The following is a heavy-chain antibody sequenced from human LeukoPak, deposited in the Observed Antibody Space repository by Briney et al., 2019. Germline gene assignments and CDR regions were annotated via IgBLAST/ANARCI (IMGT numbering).Heavy chain of an antibody. CDR3: ATEVRSSWHVYDPFDI. J-gene: IGHJ3*02. Sequence: GGSLRLSCAASGFAFSSATMNWVRQAPGKGLEWVSSISQTGSYIYYADSLKGRFTISRDNARNSLYLQMNSLRAEDTAVYYCATEVRSSWHVYDPFDIWGQGTMVTVSS. CDR1: GFAFSSAT. D-gene: IGHD6-13*01. V-gene: IGHV3-21*01. CDR2: ISQTGSYI.